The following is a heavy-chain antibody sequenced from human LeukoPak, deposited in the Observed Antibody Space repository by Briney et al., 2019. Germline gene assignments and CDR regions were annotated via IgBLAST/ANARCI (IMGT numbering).Heavy chain of an antibody. CDR1: GYTFTGYY. CDR2: INPNSGGT. J-gene: IGHJ4*02. D-gene: IGHD3-22*01. CDR3: ARAGDSSGYTPLVY. V-gene: IGHV1-2*02. Sequence: ASVKVSCKASGYTFTGYYMHWVRQAPGQGLEWMGWINPNSGGTNYAQKFQGRVTMTRDTSINTAYMELSRLRSDDTAVYYCARAGDSSGYTPLVYWGQGTLVTVSS.